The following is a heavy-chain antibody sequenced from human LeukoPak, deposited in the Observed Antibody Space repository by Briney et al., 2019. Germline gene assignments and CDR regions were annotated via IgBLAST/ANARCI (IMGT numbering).Heavy chain of an antibody. Sequence: SETLSLTCTVSGGSISSYYWSWIRQPPGKGLEWIGYIYYSGSTNYNPSLKSRVTISVDTSKNQFSLKLSSVTAADTAVYYCARVVESLFSTVTRARGYYYYYMDVWGKGTTVTVSS. D-gene: IGHD4-17*01. J-gene: IGHJ6*03. CDR3: ARVVESLFSTVTRARGYYYYYMDV. V-gene: IGHV4-59*12. CDR1: GGSISSYY. CDR2: IYYSGST.